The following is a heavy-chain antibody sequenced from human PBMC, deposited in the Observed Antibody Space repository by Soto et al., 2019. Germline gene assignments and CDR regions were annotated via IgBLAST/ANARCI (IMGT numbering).Heavy chain of an antibody. J-gene: IGHJ4*02. D-gene: IGHD6-19*01. CDR2: INTLSTAI. V-gene: IGHV3-11*01. Sequence: PVGSLRLSCEGSGFTFNDYYMTWIRQAPGKGLEWVAYINTLSTAIYYADSVKGRFTISRDNAKNSLYLQMNGLRAEDTATCYCARRLQWQLRPLDSWGRGTLVTVSS. CDR3: ARRLQWQLRPLDS. CDR1: GFTFNDYY.